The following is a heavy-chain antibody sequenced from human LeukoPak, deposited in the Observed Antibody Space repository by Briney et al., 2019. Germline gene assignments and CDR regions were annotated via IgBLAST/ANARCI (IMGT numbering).Heavy chain of an antibody. CDR2: IIPIFGTA. V-gene: IGHV1-69*06. D-gene: IGHD2-2*01. Sequence: ASVKVSCKASGGTFCSYAISWVRQAAGQGLEWMGGIIPIFGTANYAQKFQGRVTITADKSTSTAYMELSSLRSEDTAVYYCARDLGYCSSTSCYEPIYYYYGMDVWGKGTTVTVSS. CDR1: GGTFCSYA. CDR3: ARDLGYCSSTSCYEPIYYYYGMDV. J-gene: IGHJ6*04.